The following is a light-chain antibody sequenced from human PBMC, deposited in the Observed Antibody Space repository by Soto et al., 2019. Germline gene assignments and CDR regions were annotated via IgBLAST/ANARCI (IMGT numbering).Light chain of an antibody. V-gene: IGLV2-14*03. J-gene: IGLJ2*01. CDR2: DVN. CDR1: SSDIGAYNF. CDR3: TSWTTSTTMI. Sequence: QSALTQPASVSGSPGQSITISCTGTSSDIGAYNFVSWYQQHPGKAPKLMLYDVNIRPSGVSSRLSGSKSGNTASLTISGLQAEDEADYYCTSWTTSTTMIFGGGTKLTVL.